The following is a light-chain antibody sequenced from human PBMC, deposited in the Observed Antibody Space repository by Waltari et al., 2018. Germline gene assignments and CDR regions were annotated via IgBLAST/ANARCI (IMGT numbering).Light chain of an antibody. CDR2: DVS. Sequence: QSALTQPRSVSGSPGHSVTISCTGTSSDVGGYNYVSWFQQHPGKAPKLMIHDVSKRPSGVPDRFSGSKSGNTASLTISGLQADDETDYYCCSYAGRYTWVFGGGTKLTVL. V-gene: IGLV2-11*01. CDR1: SSDVGGYNY. J-gene: IGLJ3*02. CDR3: CSYAGRYTWV.